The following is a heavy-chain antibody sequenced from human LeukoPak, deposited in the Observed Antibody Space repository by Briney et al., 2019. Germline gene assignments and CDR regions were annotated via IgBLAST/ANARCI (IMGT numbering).Heavy chain of an antibody. CDR2: ISSSGSTI. CDR1: GFTFSSYW. J-gene: IGHJ6*04. CDR3: AELGITMIGGV. D-gene: IGHD3-10*02. V-gene: IGHV3-48*04. Sequence: GGSLRLSCAASGFTFSSYWMNWVRQAPGKGLEWVSYISSSGSTIYYADSVKGRFTISGDNAKNSLYLQMNSLRAEDTAVYYCAELGITMIGGVWGKGTTVTISS.